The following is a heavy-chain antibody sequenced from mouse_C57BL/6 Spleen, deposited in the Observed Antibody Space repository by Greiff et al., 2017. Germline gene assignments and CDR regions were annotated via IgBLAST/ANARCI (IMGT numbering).Heavy chain of an antibody. D-gene: IGHD3-3*01. CDR3: ARDQDRYYFDY. Sequence: VKLQESGAELARPGASVKLSCKASGYTFTSYGISWVKQRTGQGLEWIGEIYPRSGNTYSNEKFKGKATLTADKSSSTAYMELRSRTSEDSAVYFCARDQDRYYFDYWGQGTTLTVSS. V-gene: IGHV1-81*01. J-gene: IGHJ2*01. CDR2: IYPRSGNT. CDR1: GYTFTSYG.